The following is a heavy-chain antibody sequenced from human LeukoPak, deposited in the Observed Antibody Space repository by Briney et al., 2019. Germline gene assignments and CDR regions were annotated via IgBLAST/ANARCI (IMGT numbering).Heavy chain of an antibody. CDR3: STNTYFGVIVMSRQDYYYMDV. CDR1: GFTFSSYA. Sequence: GGSLRLSCAASGFTFSSYAMSWVRQAPGKGLEWVGRIQSKSDGGATDYAAPVKGRFTISRDDSKNTVYLQMNSLKTDDTAVYYCSTNTYFGVIVMSRQDYYYMDVWGKGTTVTVSS. CDR2: IQSKSDGGAT. V-gene: IGHV3-15*01. D-gene: IGHD3-16*02. J-gene: IGHJ6*03.